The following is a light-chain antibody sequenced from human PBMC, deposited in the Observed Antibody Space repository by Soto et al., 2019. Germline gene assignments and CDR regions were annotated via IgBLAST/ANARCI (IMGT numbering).Light chain of an antibody. V-gene: IGKV1-39*01. CDR1: QSVGSY. J-gene: IGKJ2*01. CDR2: GAF. Sequence: DVQMTQSPSSLSASVGDRVTITCRASQSVGSYLNWYQQKPGKAPKLLIYGAFNLQSGVPSRFSGSGSGTDFTLTINSLQLEDFATYYCQQTYVTPPTTFGQGTKLEIK. CDR3: QQTYVTPPTT.